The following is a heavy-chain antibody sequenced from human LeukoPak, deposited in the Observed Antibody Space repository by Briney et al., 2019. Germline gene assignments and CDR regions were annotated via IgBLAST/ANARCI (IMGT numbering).Heavy chain of an antibody. Sequence: PSGTLSLTCAVSGGSISSSNWWSWVRQPPGKGLEWIGEIYHSGSTNYNPSLKSRVTISVDKSKNQFSLKLSSVTAADTAVYYCARRGHRGSSWQLDAQSFDYWGQGTLVTVSS. D-gene: IGHD6-13*01. V-gene: IGHV4-4*02. J-gene: IGHJ4*02. CDR2: IYHSGST. CDR3: ARRGHRGSSWQLDAQSFDY. CDR1: GGSISSSNW.